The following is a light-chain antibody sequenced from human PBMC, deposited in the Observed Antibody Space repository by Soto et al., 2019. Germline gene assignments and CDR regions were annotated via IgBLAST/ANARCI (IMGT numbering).Light chain of an antibody. CDR2: GAS. CDR3: QQRSNWPIT. CDR1: QSVSNNY. V-gene: IGKV3D-20*02. J-gene: IGKJ5*01. Sequence: GLTQSPVTLSLSPGDRAHLSCRASQSVSNNYLAWYQQKPGQAPRLLIYGASSRATGIPARFSGSGSGTDFTLTISSLEPEDFAVYYCQQRSNWPITFGQGTRLEIK.